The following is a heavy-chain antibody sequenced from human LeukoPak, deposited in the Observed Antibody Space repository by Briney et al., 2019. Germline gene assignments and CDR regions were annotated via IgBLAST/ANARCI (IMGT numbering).Heavy chain of an antibody. CDR3: ARGGVYSSGSYYLYYFDY. D-gene: IGHD6-19*01. V-gene: IGHV3-30-3*01. J-gene: IGHJ4*02. CDR2: ISYDGSNK. CDR1: GFTFSSYA. Sequence: PGGSLRLSCVASGFTFSSYAMHWVRQAPGKGLEWVALISYDGSNKYYADSVKGRFTISRDNSKNTLYLKMNSLRAEDTAVYYCARGGVYSSGSYYLYYFDYWGQGTLVTVSS.